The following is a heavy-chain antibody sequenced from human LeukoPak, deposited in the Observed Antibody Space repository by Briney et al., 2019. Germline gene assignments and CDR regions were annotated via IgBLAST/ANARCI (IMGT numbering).Heavy chain of an antibody. CDR1: GYSISSGYY. D-gene: IGHD3-10*01. V-gene: IGHV4-61*02. J-gene: IGHJ4*02. Sequence: SETLSLTCAVSGYSISSGYYWGWIRQPAGKGLEWIGRIYTSGSTNYNPSLKSRVTIPVDTSKNQFSLKLSSVTAADTAVYYCARGQDYYGSGSYNYWGQGTLVTVSS. CDR3: ARGQDYYGSGSYNY. CDR2: IYTSGST.